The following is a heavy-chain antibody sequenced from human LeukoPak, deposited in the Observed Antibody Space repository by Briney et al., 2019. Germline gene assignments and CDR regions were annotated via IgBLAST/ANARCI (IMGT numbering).Heavy chain of an antibody. Sequence: SETLSLTCTVSGGSISSYYWSWIRQTPGKGLEWIGYIYYSGSTNFNPSLKSRVTISVDTSKNQFSLKLSSVTAADTAVYYCASGGYGEDVDAFDIWGQGTMVTVSS. CDR1: GGSISSYY. J-gene: IGHJ3*02. CDR3: ASGGYGEDVDAFDI. CDR2: IYYSGST. D-gene: IGHD4-17*01. V-gene: IGHV4-59*01.